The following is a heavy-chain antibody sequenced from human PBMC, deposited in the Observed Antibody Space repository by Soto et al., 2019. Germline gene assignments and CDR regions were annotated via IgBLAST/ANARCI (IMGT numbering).Heavy chain of an antibody. CDR2: IWYDGSNK. CDR3: ARDLGYCSGGSCYGVPDY. J-gene: IGHJ4*02. Sequence: QVQLVESGGGVVQPGRSLRLSCAASGFTFSSYGMHWVRQAPGKGLEWVAVIWYDGSNKYYADSVKGRFTISRDNSKNTLYLQMNSLDPEDTAVYYCARDLGYCSGGSCYGVPDYWGQGTLVTVSS. CDR1: GFTFSSYG. V-gene: IGHV3-33*01. D-gene: IGHD2-15*01.